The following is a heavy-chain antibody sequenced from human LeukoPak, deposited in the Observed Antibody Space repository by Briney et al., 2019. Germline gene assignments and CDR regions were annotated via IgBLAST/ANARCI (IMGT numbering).Heavy chain of an antibody. Sequence: SETLSLTCAVSGYSISSGYYWGWIRQPAGKGLEWIGSIYHSGSIYYNPSLKSRVTIAVDTPKNQFSLKLNSVTAADTAVYYCARGATIVRGPIDYWGQGTLVTVSS. CDR2: IYHSGSI. CDR3: ARGATIVRGPIDY. D-gene: IGHD3-10*01. CDR1: GYSISSGYY. J-gene: IGHJ4*02. V-gene: IGHV4-38-2*01.